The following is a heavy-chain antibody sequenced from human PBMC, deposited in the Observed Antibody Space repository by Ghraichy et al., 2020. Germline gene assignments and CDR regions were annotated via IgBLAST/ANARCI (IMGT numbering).Heavy chain of an antibody. CDR3: ARQYSGSYTSQVGFDY. CDR2: IYTSGST. J-gene: IGHJ4*02. CDR1: GGSISSYY. V-gene: IGHV4-4*07. D-gene: IGHD1-26*01. Sequence: SQTLSLTCTVSGGSISSYYWSWIRQPAGKGLEWIGRIYTSGSTNYNPSLKSRVTMSVDTSKNQFSLKLSSVTAADTAVYYCARQYSGSYTSQVGFDYWGQGTLVTVSS.